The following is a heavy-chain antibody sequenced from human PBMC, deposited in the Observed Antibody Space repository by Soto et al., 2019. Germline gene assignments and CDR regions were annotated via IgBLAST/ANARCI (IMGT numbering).Heavy chain of an antibody. CDR1: GLTFSNYA. J-gene: IGHJ4*02. CDR3: ASGPHSSGWYAIDY. Sequence: GGSLRLSCAVSGLTFSNYAMTWVRQAPGKGLEWVANIKQDGSEKYYVDSVKGRFTISRDNAKNSLYLQMNSLRAEDTAVYYCASGPHSSGWYAIDYWGQGTLVTVSS. V-gene: IGHV3-7*03. CDR2: IKQDGSEK. D-gene: IGHD6-19*01.